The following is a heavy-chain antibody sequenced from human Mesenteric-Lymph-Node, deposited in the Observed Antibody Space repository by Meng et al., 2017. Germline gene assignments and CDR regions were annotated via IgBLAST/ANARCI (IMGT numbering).Heavy chain of an antibody. V-gene: IGHV1-2*06. D-gene: IGHD1-26*01. CDR2: INPNSGGT. CDR1: GYTFTGYY. CDR3: ARDAIVGAARDFDY. Sequence: ASVKVSCKASGYTFTGYYMHWVRQAPGQGLEWMGRINPNSGGTNYAQKFQGRVTMTRDTSISTAYMELSRLRSDDTAVYYCARDAIVGAARDFDYWGQGTLVTVSS. J-gene: IGHJ4*02.